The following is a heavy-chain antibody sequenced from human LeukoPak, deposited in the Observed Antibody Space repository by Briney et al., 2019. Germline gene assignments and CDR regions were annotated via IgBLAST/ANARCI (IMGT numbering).Heavy chain of an antibody. Sequence: GGSLRLSCAASGFTFSSYGMHWVRQAPGNGLEWVAVIWYDGSNKYYADSVKGRFTISRDNSKNTLYLQMNSLRAEDTAVYYCARGLLLPNYYYYGMDVWGQGTTVTVSS. V-gene: IGHV3-33*01. CDR1: GFTFSSYG. J-gene: IGHJ6*02. CDR2: IWYDGSNK. D-gene: IGHD3-22*01. CDR3: ARGLLLPNYYYYGMDV.